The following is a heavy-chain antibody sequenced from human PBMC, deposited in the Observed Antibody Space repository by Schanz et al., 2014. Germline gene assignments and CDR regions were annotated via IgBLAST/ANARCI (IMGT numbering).Heavy chain of an antibody. V-gene: IGHV1-18*01. Sequence: QVQLVQSGAEVKKPGASVKVSCKASGYNITSNDVTWVRQAPGQGLEWMGWISAYNGHTDYAQKLQGRVTLTTDTSTGTAYMELRSLRSDDTAVYYCARDRRRYCSTASCLHDNWFDPWGQGTLVIVSS. CDR1: GYNITSND. J-gene: IGHJ5*02. D-gene: IGHD2-2*01. CDR2: ISAYNGHT. CDR3: ARDRRRYCSTASCLHDNWFDP.